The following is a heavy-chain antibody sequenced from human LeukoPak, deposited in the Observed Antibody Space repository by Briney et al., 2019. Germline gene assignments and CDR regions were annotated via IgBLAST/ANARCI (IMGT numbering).Heavy chain of an antibody. J-gene: IGHJ3*02. V-gene: IGHV3-72*01. D-gene: IGHD1-26*01. Sequence: GGSLRLSCAAFGFTFSDHAMDWVRQAPGEGLEWVARCRGKTNSYSTEYAASVNGRFTISRDDSKNSLYLRMNSLKTEDTAVYYCVRRRVGVAPASDMWGQGTTVTVSS. CDR1: GFTFSDHA. CDR2: CRGKTNSYST. CDR3: VRRRVGVAPASDM.